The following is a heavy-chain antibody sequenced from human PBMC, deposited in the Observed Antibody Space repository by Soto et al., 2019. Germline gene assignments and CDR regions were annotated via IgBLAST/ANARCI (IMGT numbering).Heavy chain of an antibody. CDR2: IDLDIGDT. V-gene: IGHV1-2*02. CDR1: GHTFTGHH. D-gene: IGHD2-21*02. Sequence: QVQMVQSGAEVKKPGASVKVSCKASGHTFTGHHMHWVRQAPGQGLEWMGLIDLDIGDTKYAQKLQGGVTSTSDTSITTSYMELRGLRSDDTAVYYCALEPTETAGFDYWGQGTLVTVSS. J-gene: IGHJ4*02. CDR3: ALEPTETAGFDY.